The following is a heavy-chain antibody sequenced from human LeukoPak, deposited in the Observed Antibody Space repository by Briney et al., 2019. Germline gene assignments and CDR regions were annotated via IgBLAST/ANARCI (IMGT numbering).Heavy chain of an antibody. CDR3: ARASGSYWWFDS. D-gene: IGHD1-26*01. V-gene: IGHV1-2*02. CDR2: VNPNSGDT. J-gene: IGHJ5*01. Sequence: ASVKVSCKASGYTFTGYYLHCVRQAPGQGLEWMGCVNPNSGDTNYAQKFQGSVTMTRDTSISTVYMELSRLRSADTAVYYCARASGSYWWFDSWGQGTLVTVSS. CDR1: GYTFTGYY.